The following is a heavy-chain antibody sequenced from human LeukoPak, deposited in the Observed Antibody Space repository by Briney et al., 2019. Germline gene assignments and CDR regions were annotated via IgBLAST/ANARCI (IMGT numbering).Heavy chain of an antibody. Sequence: ASQTLSLTCIVSGGSIISGDYYWSWIRQPPGKGLEWIGYIYHNGDTYYIPSLKSRVSISVDTPKNQFSLKLSSVTAADTAVYYCARAGVVPAAINRAFDIWGQGSVVTVSS. CDR2: IYHNGDT. V-gene: IGHV4-30-4*08. J-gene: IGHJ3*02. D-gene: IGHD2-2*02. CDR3: ARAGVVPAAINRAFDI. CDR1: GGSIISGDYY.